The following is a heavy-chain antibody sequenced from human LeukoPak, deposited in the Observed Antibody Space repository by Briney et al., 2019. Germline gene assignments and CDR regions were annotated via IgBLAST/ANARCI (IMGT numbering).Heavy chain of an antibody. J-gene: IGHJ6*02. D-gene: IGHD2-21*02. Sequence: AGGSLRLSCAASGFTFTNYGMHWVRQAPGKGLEWVAVISYDGSNKYYADSVKGRFTISRDNSKNTLYLQMNSLRAEDTAVYYCARDCGGDCYLVYYYYGMDVWGQGTTVTVSS. CDR3: ARDCGGDCYLVYYYYGMDV. CDR1: GFTFTNYG. V-gene: IGHV3-30*19. CDR2: ISYDGSNK.